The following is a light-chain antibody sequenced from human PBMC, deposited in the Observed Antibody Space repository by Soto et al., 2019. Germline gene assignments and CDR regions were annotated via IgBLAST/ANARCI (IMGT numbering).Light chain of an antibody. Sequence: IVMTQSPDSLAVSLGERATINCKSSQSVLYSSSNKNYLAWYQQKPGQPPKLLIYWASTRESGVPDRFSGSGSGTDFTLTISSLQAEDVAVYYCQQYYSSLTWTFGQGTTVDI. CDR1: QSVLYSSSNKNY. CDR2: WAS. CDR3: QQYYSSLTWT. J-gene: IGKJ1*01. V-gene: IGKV4-1*01.